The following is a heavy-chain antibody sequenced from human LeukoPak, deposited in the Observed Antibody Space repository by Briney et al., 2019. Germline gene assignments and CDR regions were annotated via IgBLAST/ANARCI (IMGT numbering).Heavy chain of an antibody. D-gene: IGHD2-2*01. V-gene: IGHV5-51*01. CDR3: ARRWASSTFDYFDY. Sequence: GESLKIPGQRSGYSFTSYWIGGVRQLPGKGREWMGIIYPGDSDTRYSPSFQGQVTISADKSISTAYLQWSSLKASDTAMYYCARRWASSTFDYFDYWGQGTLVTVSS. CDR2: IYPGDSDT. CDR1: GYSFTSYW. J-gene: IGHJ4*02.